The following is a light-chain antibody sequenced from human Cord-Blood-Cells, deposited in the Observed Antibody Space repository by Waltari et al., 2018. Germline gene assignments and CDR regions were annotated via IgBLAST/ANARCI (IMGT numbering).Light chain of an antibody. V-gene: IGKV1-39*01. Sequence: DIQMTQSPSSLSASLGDSVTITCRASQSISSYLNWYQQKPGKAPKLLIYAASNLQSGVPSRFSGSGSGTDFTLTISSLQPEDFETYYCQPSYSTPFTFGPGTKVDIK. CDR2: AAS. CDR3: QPSYSTPFT. CDR1: QSISSY. J-gene: IGKJ3*01.